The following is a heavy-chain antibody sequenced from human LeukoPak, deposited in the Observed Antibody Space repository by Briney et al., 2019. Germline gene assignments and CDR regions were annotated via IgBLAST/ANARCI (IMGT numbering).Heavy chain of an antibody. D-gene: IGHD3-22*01. CDR1: GFTFSSYE. CDR2: ISSSGSTI. J-gene: IGHJ4*02. Sequence: GGSLRLSCAASGFTFSSYEMNWVRQAPGKGLEWVSYISSSGSTIYYADSVKGRFTISRDNAKNSLYLQVNSLRAEDTALYYCARNFGGGDSSGPYYWGQRTLVTVSS. V-gene: IGHV3-48*03. CDR3: ARNFGGGDSSGPYY.